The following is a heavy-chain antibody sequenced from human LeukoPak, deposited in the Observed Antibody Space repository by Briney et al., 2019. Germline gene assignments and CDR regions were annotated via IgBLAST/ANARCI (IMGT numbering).Heavy chain of an antibody. CDR1: GFTFSTYN. J-gene: IGHJ4*02. Sequence: GGSLRLSCAASGFTFSTYNMNWVRQAPGKGLEWVSYISSSSSTIYYADSVKGRFTISRDNAKNSLYLQMNSLRAEDTAVYYCASHTIFGVVIENYWGQGTLVTVSS. V-gene: IGHV3-48*01. D-gene: IGHD3-3*01. CDR3: ASHTIFGVVIENY. CDR2: ISSSSSTI.